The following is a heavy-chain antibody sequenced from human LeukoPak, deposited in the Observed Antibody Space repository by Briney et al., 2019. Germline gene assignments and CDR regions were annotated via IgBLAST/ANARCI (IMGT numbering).Heavy chain of an antibody. Sequence: GASVKVSCKASGYTFTSYDINWVRQATGQGLEWMGWMNPNSGNTGYAQKFQGRVTMTRNTSISTAYMELSSLRSEDTAVYYCARVCRSCYPKNFDYWGQGTLVTVSS. CDR1: GYTFTSYD. CDR2: MNPNSGNT. CDR3: ARVCRSCYPKNFDY. J-gene: IGHJ4*02. D-gene: IGHD2-15*01. V-gene: IGHV1-8*01.